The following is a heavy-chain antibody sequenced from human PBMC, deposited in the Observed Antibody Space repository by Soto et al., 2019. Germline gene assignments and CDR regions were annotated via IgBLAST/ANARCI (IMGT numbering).Heavy chain of an antibody. V-gene: IGHV4-39*01. CDR1: GGSISDDTYY. CDR3: ARLHCDSPNCVPLDP. CDR2: IYYSGTS. J-gene: IGHJ5*02. D-gene: IGHD2-2*01. Sequence: QLQLQESGPGLVKPSETLSLTCTVSGGSISDDTYYWGWIRQPPGKGLEWIGSIYYSGTSSYNPSLKSRDPMSVDTAKKQLSLRLRTVTAADTAVYYCARLHCDSPNCVPLDPWGQGTLVIVSS.